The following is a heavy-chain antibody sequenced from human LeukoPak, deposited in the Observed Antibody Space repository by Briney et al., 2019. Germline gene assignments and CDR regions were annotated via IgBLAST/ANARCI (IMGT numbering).Heavy chain of an antibody. Sequence: SETLSLTCTVSGGSISSYYWSWIRQTPGKGLERIGYNYYSGSTNYNPSLRSRVTVSVDTSKNQFSLKLSSVTAADTAVYYCARHGTGPQNSGSYDGGVGWFDPWGQGTLVTVSS. J-gene: IGHJ5*02. CDR1: GGSISSYY. D-gene: IGHD1-26*01. V-gene: IGHV4-59*08. CDR2: NYYSGST. CDR3: ARHGTGPQNSGSYDGGVGWFDP.